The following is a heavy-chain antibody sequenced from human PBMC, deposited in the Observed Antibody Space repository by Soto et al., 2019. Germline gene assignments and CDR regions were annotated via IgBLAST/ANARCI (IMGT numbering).Heavy chain of an antibody. Sequence: GGSLRLSCVASGFTFSPYWMSWVRQAPGRGLQWVATINNDGSEKYYADSVKGRFTISRDNARDSLYLQLTSLRAEDAAIYYCARGSNQDYWGQGTLVTVSS. D-gene: IGHD2-8*01. CDR3: ARGSNQDY. V-gene: IGHV3-7*03. J-gene: IGHJ4*02. CDR2: INNDGSEK. CDR1: GFTFSPYW.